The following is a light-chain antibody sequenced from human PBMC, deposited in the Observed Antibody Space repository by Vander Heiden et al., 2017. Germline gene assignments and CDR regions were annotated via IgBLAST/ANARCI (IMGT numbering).Light chain of an antibody. CDR2: SNN. J-gene: IGLJ2*01. CDR3: AAWADSLNGVV. CDR1: SSNIGSNT. Sequence: QSVLPQPPSASGTPGQRVTISCSGSSSNIGSNTVNWYQQLPGTAPKLLIYSNNQRPSGVPDRFSGSKSGTSASLAISGLQSEDEADYYCAAWADSLNGVVFGGGTKLTVL. V-gene: IGLV1-44*01.